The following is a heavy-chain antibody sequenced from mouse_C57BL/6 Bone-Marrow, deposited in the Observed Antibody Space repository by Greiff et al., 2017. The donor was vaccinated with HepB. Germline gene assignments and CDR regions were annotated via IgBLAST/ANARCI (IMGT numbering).Heavy chain of an antibody. CDR1: GFTFSDYG. V-gene: IGHV5-17*01. J-gene: IGHJ4*01. CDR3: ARPRQLRPSMDY. CDR2: ISSGSSTI. Sequence: EVHLVESGGGLVKPGGSLKLSCAASGFTFSDYGMHWVRQAPEKGLEWVAYISSGSSTIYYADTVKGRFTISRDNAKNTLFLQMTSLRSEDTAMYYCARPRQLRPSMDYWGQGTSVTVSS. D-gene: IGHD3-2*02.